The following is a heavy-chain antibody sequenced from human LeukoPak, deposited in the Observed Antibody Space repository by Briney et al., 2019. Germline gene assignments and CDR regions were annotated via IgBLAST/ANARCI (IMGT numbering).Heavy chain of an antibody. Sequence: GSLRLSCAASGFTFSTYAMTWVRQAPGKGLEWIGSIYYSGSTYYNPSLKSRVTISVDTSKNQFSLKLSSVTAADTAVYYCARGWSGYDWPATYYFDYWGQGTLVTVSS. D-gene: IGHD5-12*01. J-gene: IGHJ4*02. CDR1: GFTFSTYA. CDR3: ARGWSGYDWPATYYFDY. V-gene: IGHV4-59*12. CDR2: IYYSGST.